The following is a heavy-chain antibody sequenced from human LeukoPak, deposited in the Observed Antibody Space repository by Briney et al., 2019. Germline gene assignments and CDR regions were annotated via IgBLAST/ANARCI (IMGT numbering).Heavy chain of an antibody. V-gene: IGHV3-49*03. J-gene: IGHJ4*02. CDR3: TSHTVEIVVVVAATPTDY. Sequence: GGSLRLSCTASGFTFGDYAMSWFRQAPGKGLEWVGFIRSKAYGGTTEYAASVKGRFTISRDDSKSIAYLQMNSLKTEDTAVYYRTSHTVEIVVVVAATPTDYWGQGTLVTVSS. CDR1: GFTFGDYA. D-gene: IGHD2-15*01. CDR2: IRSKAYGGTT.